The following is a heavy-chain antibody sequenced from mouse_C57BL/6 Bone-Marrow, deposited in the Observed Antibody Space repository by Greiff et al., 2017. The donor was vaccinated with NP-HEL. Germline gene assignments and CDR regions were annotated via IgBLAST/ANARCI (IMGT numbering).Heavy chain of an antibody. D-gene: IGHD3-1*01. J-gene: IGHJ4*01. CDR1: GYTFTSYW. CDR3: IPSAYPYAMDY. Sequence: EVHLQQSGTVLARPGASVKMSCKTSGYTFTSYWMHWVKQRPGQGLEWIGAIYPGNSDTSYNQKFKGKAKLTAVTSASTAYMELSSLTNEDSAVYYCIPSAYPYAMDYWGQGTSVTVSS. V-gene: IGHV1-5*01. CDR2: IYPGNSDT.